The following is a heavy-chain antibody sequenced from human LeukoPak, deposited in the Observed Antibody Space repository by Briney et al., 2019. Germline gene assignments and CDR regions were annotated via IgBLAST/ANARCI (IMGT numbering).Heavy chain of an antibody. Sequence: GASVEVSCKASGYTFTGYYMHWVRQAPGQGPEWMGRINPNSGGTNYAQKFQGRVTMTRDTSISTAYMELSRLRSDDTAVYYCARVGINWGFDYWGQGTLVTVSS. J-gene: IGHJ4*02. CDR2: INPNSGGT. CDR1: GYTFTGYY. V-gene: IGHV1-2*06. CDR3: ARVGINWGFDY. D-gene: IGHD7-27*01.